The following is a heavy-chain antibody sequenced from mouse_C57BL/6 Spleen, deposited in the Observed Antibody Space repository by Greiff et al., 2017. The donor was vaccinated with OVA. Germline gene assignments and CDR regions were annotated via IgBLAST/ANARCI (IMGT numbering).Heavy chain of an antibody. CDR2: INPNNGGP. V-gene: IGHV1-22*01. D-gene: IGHD2-4*01. J-gene: IGHJ4*01. Sequence: EVQLQQSGPELVKPGASVKMSCKASGYTFTDYNMHWVKQSHGKSLEWIGSINPNNGGPSYNQKFKGKATLTVNKSSSTAYMELRSLTSEDSAVXDCASYDYDGAMDYWGQGTSVTVSS. CDR1: GYTFTDYN. CDR3: ASYDYDGAMDY.